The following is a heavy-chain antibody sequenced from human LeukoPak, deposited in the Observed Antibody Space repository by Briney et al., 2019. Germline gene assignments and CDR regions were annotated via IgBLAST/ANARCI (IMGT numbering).Heavy chain of an antibody. V-gene: IGHV3-74*01. Sequence: PGRSLRLSCAASGFTFSSYAMHWVRQAPGKGLVWVSRINGDGRTTSYADSVKGRFTISRDNAKNTLYLQMNSLRAEDTAVYYCARGIYAADDFWGQGTLVTVSS. CDR2: INGDGRTT. CDR3: ARGIYAADDF. J-gene: IGHJ4*02. D-gene: IGHD2/OR15-2a*01. CDR1: GFTFSSYA.